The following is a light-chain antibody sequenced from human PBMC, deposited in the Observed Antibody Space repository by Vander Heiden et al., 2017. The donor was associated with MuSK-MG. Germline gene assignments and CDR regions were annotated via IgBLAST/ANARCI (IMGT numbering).Light chain of an antibody. CDR2: GAS. J-gene: IGKJ4*01. CDR1: QSVGSN. CDR3: QQYNNWLT. V-gene: IGKV3D-15*01. Sequence: ERVMTQSPATLSVSPGERATLSCRASQSVGSNLAWYQQKPGQAPRLLIYGASTRATGIPDRFSGSGSGTEFTLTINSLQSEDFAVYYCQQYNNWLTFGGGTKVEI.